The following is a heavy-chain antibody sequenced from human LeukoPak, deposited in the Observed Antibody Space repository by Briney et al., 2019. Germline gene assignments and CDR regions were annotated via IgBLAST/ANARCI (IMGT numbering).Heavy chain of an antibody. V-gene: IGHV1-18*01. CDR2: ISAYNGNT. D-gene: IGHD3-22*01. J-gene: IGHJ4*02. CDR1: GHTFTSYG. CDR3: ARVQGRYYYDSSGVLRD. Sequence: GASVKVSYKASGHTFTSYGISWVRQAPGQGLEWMGWISAYNGNTNYAQKLQGRVTMTTDTSTSTAYMELRSLRSDDTAVYYCARVQGRYYYDSSGVLRDWGQGTLVTVSS.